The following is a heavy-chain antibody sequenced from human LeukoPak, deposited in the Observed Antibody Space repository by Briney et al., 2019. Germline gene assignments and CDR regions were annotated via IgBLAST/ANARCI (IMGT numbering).Heavy chain of an antibody. V-gene: IGHV4-39*07. CDR2: IYYSGST. CDR3: ARASTIFGHFAY. CDR1: DGSISVTPYY. Sequence: RTSETLSLTCAISDGSISVTPYYWGWIRQPPGKGLEWIGSIYYSGSTYYNPSLKSRLTISVDTSKNQFSLKLTSVTAADTAVYYCARASTIFGHFAYWGRGTLVTVSS. J-gene: IGHJ4*02. D-gene: IGHD3-3*01.